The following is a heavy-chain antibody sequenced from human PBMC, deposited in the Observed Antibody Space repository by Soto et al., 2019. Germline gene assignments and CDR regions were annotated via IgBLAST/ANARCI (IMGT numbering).Heavy chain of an antibody. Sequence: PVGSLRLSCAASVFTFSSYAMSCVRHAPGKWLEWVSAISGSGGSTYYADSVKGRFTISRDNSKNTLYLQMNSLRAEDTAVYYCAKLATYYYGSPTYVFHYWGQGTLVTLSS. D-gene: IGHD3-10*01. CDR2: ISGSGGST. CDR3: AKLATYYYGSPTYVFHY. J-gene: IGHJ4*02. V-gene: IGHV3-23*01. CDR1: VFTFSSYA.